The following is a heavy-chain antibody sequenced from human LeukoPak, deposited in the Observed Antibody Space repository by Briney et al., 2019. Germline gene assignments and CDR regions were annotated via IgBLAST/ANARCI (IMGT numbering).Heavy chain of an antibody. V-gene: IGHV3-13*01. CDR2: IGVAANT. CDR1: GFTLSSYD. CDR3: ARQNTPHGNFDY. D-gene: IGHD1-26*01. Sequence: GGSLRLSCAASGFTLSSYDMHGVRQATGKGLEWVSAIGVAANTFYSGSVKGRFTISRENAKNSLYLLMSSLRAEDTAVYYCARQNTPHGNFDYWGQGTLVTVSS. J-gene: IGHJ4*02.